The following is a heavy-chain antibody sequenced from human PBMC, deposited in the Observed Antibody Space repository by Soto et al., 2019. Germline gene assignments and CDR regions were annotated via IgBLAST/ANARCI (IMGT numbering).Heavy chain of an antibody. CDR2: IWYDGSNK. CDR3: ARDRMAYYYDSSGLD. V-gene: IGHV3-33*01. J-gene: IGHJ4*02. CDR1: VFTFSSYG. D-gene: IGHD3-22*01. Sequence: GGSLRLSCSASVFTFSSYGMHWVRQAPGKGLEWVAVIWYDGSNKYYADSVKGRFTISRDNSKNTLYLQMNSLRAEDTAVYYCARDRMAYYYDSSGLDCGQGTLVTVYS.